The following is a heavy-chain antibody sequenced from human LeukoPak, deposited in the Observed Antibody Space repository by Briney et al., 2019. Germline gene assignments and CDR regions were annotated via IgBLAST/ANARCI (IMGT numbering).Heavy chain of an antibody. V-gene: IGHV1-8*01. CDR2: MNPNSGNT. CDR3: ARARSMTTIGYYYYGMDV. Sequence: GASVKVSCKASGYTFTSYDINWVRQATGQGLEWMGWMNPNSGNTGYAQKFQGRVTMTRNTSISTAYMELSSLRSEDTAVYYCARARSMTTIGYYYYGMDVWGQGTTVTVSS. J-gene: IGHJ6*02. CDR1: GYTFTSYD. D-gene: IGHD5-24*01.